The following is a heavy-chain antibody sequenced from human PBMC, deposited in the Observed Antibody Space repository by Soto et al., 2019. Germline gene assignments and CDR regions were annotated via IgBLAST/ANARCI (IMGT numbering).Heavy chain of an antibody. CDR1: GGSFSGYY. Sequence: SETLSLTCAVYGGSFSGYYWSWIRQPPGKGLEWIGEVNHSGSTNYNPSLKSRVTISVDTSKNQFSLKLSSVTAADTAVYYCARGQQWLVGWFDPWGQGTLVTVSS. CDR3: ARGQQWLVGWFDP. J-gene: IGHJ5*02. CDR2: VNHSGST. V-gene: IGHV4-34*01. D-gene: IGHD6-19*01.